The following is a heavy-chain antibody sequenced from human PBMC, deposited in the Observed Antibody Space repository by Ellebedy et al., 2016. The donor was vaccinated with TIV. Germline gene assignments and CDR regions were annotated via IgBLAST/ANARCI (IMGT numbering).Heavy chain of an antibody. CDR1: EFTVSYNY. D-gene: IGHD3-10*02. J-gene: IGHJ2*01. Sequence: GESLKISCAASEFTVSYNYMNSVRQAPGKGPEWVSGIYTDDTTYYADPVRGRFTIFRDNSKNTLYLQLKSLRTEDTAVYYCARAAFFDVDLSGWYFDLWGRGTLVTVSS. V-gene: IGHV3-66*01. CDR2: IYTDDTT. CDR3: ARAAFFDVDLSGWYFDL.